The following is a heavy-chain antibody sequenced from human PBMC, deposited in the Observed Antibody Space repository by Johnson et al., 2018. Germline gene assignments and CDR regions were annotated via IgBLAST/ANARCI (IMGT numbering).Heavy chain of an antibody. CDR2: ISYSGTT. J-gene: IGHJ5*02. Sequence: QVQLQESGPRLVKPSETLSLTCIVSGGSISSYYWSWIRQPPGKGLEWIGYISYSGTTNYHPSLKSRVTISVDTSKSQFSLKLSSVTAAATGVYYCARASSSFNWCDPWGQGSLVTVSS. CDR1: GGSISSYY. CDR3: ARASSSFNWCDP. V-gene: IGHV4-59*01. D-gene: IGHD3-3*02.